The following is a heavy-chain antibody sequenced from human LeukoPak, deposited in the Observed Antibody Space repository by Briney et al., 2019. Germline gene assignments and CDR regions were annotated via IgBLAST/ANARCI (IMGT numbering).Heavy chain of an antibody. D-gene: IGHD4-23*01. CDR3: ARDTVDYGGNWGLYFDY. J-gene: IGHJ4*02. CDR1: GGSISSSNW. V-gene: IGHV4-4*02. CDR2: IYHSGST. Sequence: SETLSLTCAVSGGSISSSNWWSWVRQPPGKGLEWIGEIYHSGSTNYNPSLKSRVTISVDKSKNQFSLKLSSVTAADTAVYYCARDTVDYGGNWGLYFDYWGQGTLVTVSS.